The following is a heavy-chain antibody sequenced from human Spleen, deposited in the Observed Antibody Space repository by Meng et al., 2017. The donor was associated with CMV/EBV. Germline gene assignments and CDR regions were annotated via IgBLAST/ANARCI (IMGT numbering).Heavy chain of an antibody. J-gene: IGHJ4*02. CDR2: IGGSGDTI. D-gene: IGHD6-13*01. CDR1: GFIFSTSA. CDR3: AKNWGVAAAGTGRLDY. V-gene: IGHV3-23*01. Sequence: GESLKISCAASGFIFSTSAMTWVRQAPGKGLEWVSAIGGSGDTIYYADSVKGRFTISRDNSKKTLYLQMNSLRAEDTAVYYCAKNWGVAAAGTGRLDYWGQGALVTVSS.